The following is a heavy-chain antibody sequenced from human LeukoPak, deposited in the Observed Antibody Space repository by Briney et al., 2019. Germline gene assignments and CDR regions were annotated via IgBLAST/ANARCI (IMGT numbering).Heavy chain of an antibody. Sequence: QPGGSLRLSCAASGFTFSSYAMSWVRQAPGKGLEWVSAISGSGSSTYYADSVKGRFTISRDNSKNTLYLQMNSLRAEDTAVYYCAKNSFPFREFGYWGQGTLATVSS. J-gene: IGHJ4*02. D-gene: IGHD3-10*01. CDR1: GFTFSSYA. V-gene: IGHV3-23*01. CDR3: AKNSFPFREFGY. CDR2: ISGSGSST.